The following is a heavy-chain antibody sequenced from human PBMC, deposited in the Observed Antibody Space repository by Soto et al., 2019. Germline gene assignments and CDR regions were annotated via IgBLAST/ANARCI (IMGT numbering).Heavy chain of an antibody. Sequence: QVQLQESGPGLVKPSETLSLTCTVSGGSISTSYYWTWVRQSPEKELEWIGYAYYRGITNYNLSLTRRVTLSLDESKNQFSRNLNSVTSSDTAVYYCAREDTHYYLGYWGQGTLVIVSS. CDR2: AYYRGIT. J-gene: IGHJ4*02. V-gene: IGHV4-59*01. D-gene: IGHD5-18*01. CDR3: AREDTHYYLGY. CDR1: GGSISTSYY.